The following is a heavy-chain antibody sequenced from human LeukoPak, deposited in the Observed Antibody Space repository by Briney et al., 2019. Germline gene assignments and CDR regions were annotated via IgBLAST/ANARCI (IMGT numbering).Heavy chain of an antibody. CDR3: ARATKPRGYSYGYEDY. CDR2: INWNGGST. CDR1: GFTFDDYG. V-gene: IGHV3-20*04. J-gene: IGHJ4*02. D-gene: IGHD5-18*01. Sequence: GGSLRLSCAASGFTFDDYGMSWVRQAPGKGLEWVSGINWNGGSTGYADSVKGRFTISRDNAKNSLYLQMNRLRAEDTALYYCARATKPRGYSYGYEDYWGQGTLVTVSS.